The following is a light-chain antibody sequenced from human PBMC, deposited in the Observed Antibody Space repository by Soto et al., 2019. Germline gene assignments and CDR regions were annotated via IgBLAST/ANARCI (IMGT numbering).Light chain of an antibody. CDR2: DAS. CDR1: QSVSSY. V-gene: IGKV3-11*01. CDR3: QQRSNSPEA. Sequence: EIVLTQSPATLSLSPGERATLSCRASQSVSSYLAWYQQKPGQAPRLLIYDASNRATGIPARFSGSGSGTDFALTVSSLEPDDFAVYYCQQRSNSPEAFGPATKVAIQ. J-gene: IGKJ3*01.